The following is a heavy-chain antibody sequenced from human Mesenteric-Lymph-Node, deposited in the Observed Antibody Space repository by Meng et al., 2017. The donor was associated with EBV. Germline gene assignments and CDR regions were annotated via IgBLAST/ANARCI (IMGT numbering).Heavy chain of an antibody. V-gene: IGHV4-34*01. Sequence: GQLQQWGAGLLKPSGALSLTCAGSGGSFSGYYWSWIRQPPGKGLEWIGEINHSGSTNYNPSLKSRVTISVDTSKNQFSLKLSSVTAADTAVYYCARGPYSSYDYWGQGTLVTVSS. D-gene: IGHD6-6*01. CDR2: INHSGST. CDR1: GGSFSGYY. J-gene: IGHJ4*02. CDR3: ARGPYSSYDY.